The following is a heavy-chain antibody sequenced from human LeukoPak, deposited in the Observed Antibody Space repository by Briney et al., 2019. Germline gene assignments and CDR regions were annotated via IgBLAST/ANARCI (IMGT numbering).Heavy chain of an antibody. J-gene: IGHJ4*02. CDR1: GGSISSYY. D-gene: IGHD3-10*01. CDR2: IYYSGST. Sequence: SETLSLTCTVSGGSISSYYWSWIRRPPGKGLEWIGYIYYSGSTNYNPSLKSRVTISVDTSKNQFSLKLSSVTAADTAVYYCARASPHYYGSGSYLIFFDYWGQGTLVTVSS. CDR3: ARASPHYYGSGSYLIFFDY. V-gene: IGHV4-59*01.